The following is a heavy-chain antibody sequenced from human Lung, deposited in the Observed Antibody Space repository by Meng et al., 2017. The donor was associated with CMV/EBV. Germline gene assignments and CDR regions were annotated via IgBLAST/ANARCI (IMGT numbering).Heavy chain of an antibody. CDR2: INPNSGGT. J-gene: IGHJ4*02. Sequence: SVXVSXXASGYTFTGYYMHWVRQAPGQGLEWMGWINPNSGGTNYAQKFQGRVTMTRDTSISTAYMELSRLRSDDTAVYYCARNRAGLHTEGIDYWGQGTXVTVSS. D-gene: IGHD5-24*01. CDR3: ARNRAGLHTEGIDY. CDR1: GYTFTGYY. V-gene: IGHV1-2*02.